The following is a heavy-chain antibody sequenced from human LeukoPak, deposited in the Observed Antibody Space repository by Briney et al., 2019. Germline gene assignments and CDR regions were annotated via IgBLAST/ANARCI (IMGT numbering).Heavy chain of an antibody. J-gene: IGHJ5*02. CDR3: ARDPLAASLDWFDP. CDR2: INTNTGNP. CDR1: GYTFTSYA. V-gene: IGHV7-4-1*02. D-gene: IGHD6-13*01. Sequence: ASVKVSCKASGYTFTSYAMNWVRQAPGQGLEWMGWINTNTGNPTYAQGFTGRFVFSLDTSVSTAYLQISSLKAEDTAVYYCARDPLAASLDWFDPWGQGTLVTVSS.